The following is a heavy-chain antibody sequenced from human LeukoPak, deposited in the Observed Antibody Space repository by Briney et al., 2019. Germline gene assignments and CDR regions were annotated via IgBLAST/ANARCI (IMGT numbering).Heavy chain of an antibody. V-gene: IGHV3-30*18. Sequence: GGSLRLSCAASGFTFSSYGMHWVRQAPGKGLVWVAVISYDGNNKYYADSVKGRFTIFRDNSKNTLYLQMNSLRAEDTAVYYCAKGTVDGYNGMAVWGQGTTVTVSS. CDR3: AKGTVDGYNGMAV. J-gene: IGHJ6*02. D-gene: IGHD5-24*01. CDR2: ISYDGNNK. CDR1: GFTFSSYG.